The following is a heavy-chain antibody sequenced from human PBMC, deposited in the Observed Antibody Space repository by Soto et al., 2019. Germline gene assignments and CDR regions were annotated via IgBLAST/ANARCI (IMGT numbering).Heavy chain of an antibody. J-gene: IGHJ4*02. Sequence: GGSLRLSCAASGFTFSSYGMHWVRQAPGKGLEWVAVISYDGSNKYYADSVKGRFTISRDNSKNTLYLQMNSLRAEDTAVYYCAKAPDRGRWLQLVSFDYWGQGTLVTVSS. CDR1: GFTFSSYG. CDR2: ISYDGSNK. V-gene: IGHV3-30*18. D-gene: IGHD5-12*01. CDR3: AKAPDRGRWLQLVSFDY.